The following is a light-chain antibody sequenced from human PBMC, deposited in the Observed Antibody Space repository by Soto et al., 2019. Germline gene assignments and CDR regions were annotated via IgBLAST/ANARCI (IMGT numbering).Light chain of an antibody. CDR1: SSNIGAPYD. CDR2: GNN. V-gene: IGLV1-40*01. CDR3: QSYDSSLSGYV. Sequence: QSVLTQPPSVSGAPGQRVTISCTGSSSNIGAPYDVHWYQQLPGTAPKFLIYGNNNRPSGVPDRFSGSKSGTSASLAITGLQAEDEADYYCQSYDSSLSGYVFGTGTKVTVL. J-gene: IGLJ1*01.